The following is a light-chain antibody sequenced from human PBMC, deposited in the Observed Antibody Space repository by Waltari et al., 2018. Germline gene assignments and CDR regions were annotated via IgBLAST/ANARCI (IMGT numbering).Light chain of an antibody. V-gene: IGLV2-11*01. J-gene: IGLJ2*01. CDR1: SSDIGRHNS. CDR3: RAYAGLYAFEGHV. Sequence: SALSQPRSVSGSLGQSVPLSCSGPSSDIGRHNSVPWYQQHPDKAPKINICDVSKRPPGVPPSFSASKSGTPASRAISGFQREDDAPYCSRAYAGLYAFEGHVFGGGTMLTVL. CDR2: DVS.